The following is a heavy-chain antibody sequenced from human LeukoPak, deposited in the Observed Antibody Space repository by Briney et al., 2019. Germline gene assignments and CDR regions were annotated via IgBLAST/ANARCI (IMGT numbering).Heavy chain of an antibody. V-gene: IGHV3-48*02. J-gene: IGHJ4*02. CDR3: ARDPASGGFDS. D-gene: IGHD2-15*01. CDR1: GFTFSSYS. CDR2: ISSSSDTI. Sequence: GGSLRLSCAASGFTFSSYSMNWVRQAPGKGLEWVSYISSSSDTIYYADSVKGRFTISRDNAKRSLYLQMNSLGDEDTAVYYCARDPASGGFDSWGQGILVTVSS.